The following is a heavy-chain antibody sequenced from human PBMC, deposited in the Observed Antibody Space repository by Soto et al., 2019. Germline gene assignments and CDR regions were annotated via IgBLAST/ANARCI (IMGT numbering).Heavy chain of an antibody. Sequence: GESLKISCQGSGYTFSSYWIGWVRQMPGKGLEWMGIIHCDDSDTEYSPSFEGQVTISADKSISSAYLQWRSLRASDTATYYCVRHGGKTLDYWGQGTLVTVSS. D-gene: IGHD2-15*01. CDR1: GYTFSSYW. J-gene: IGHJ4*02. CDR3: VRHGGKTLDY. CDR2: IHCDDSDT. V-gene: IGHV5-51*01.